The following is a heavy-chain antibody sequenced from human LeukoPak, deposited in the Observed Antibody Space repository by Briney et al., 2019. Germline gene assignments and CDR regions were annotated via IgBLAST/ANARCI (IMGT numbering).Heavy chain of an antibody. CDR3: ARQFLEGYFDY. V-gene: IGHV5-51*01. Sequence: GESLKISCKGSGYSFTSYWIGWLRQMPGKGLEWGGIIYPGNSDPRSGPSFQGQVTIAADKSISTAYLQCSSLKASDTAMYYCARQFLEGYFDYWGQGTLVTVSS. CDR1: GYSFTSYW. J-gene: IGHJ4*02. CDR2: IYPGNSDP. D-gene: IGHD2/OR15-2a*01.